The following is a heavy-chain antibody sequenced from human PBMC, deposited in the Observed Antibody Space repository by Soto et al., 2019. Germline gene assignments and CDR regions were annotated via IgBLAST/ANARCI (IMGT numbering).Heavy chain of an antibody. CDR2: IYYSGST. Sequence: SETLSLTCTVSGGSISSGDYYWSWIRQPPGKGLEWIGYIYYSGSTYYNPSLKSRVTISVDTSKNQFSLKLSSVTAADTAVYYCAREVIVVTVPSYFDYWGQGTLVTVSP. J-gene: IGHJ4*02. CDR1: GGSISSGDYY. CDR3: AREVIVVTVPSYFDY. V-gene: IGHV4-30-4*01. D-gene: IGHD1-26*01.